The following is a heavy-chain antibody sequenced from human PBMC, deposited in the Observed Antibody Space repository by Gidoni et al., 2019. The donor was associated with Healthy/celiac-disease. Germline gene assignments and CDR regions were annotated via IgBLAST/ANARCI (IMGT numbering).Heavy chain of an antibody. V-gene: IGHV4-30-2*01. CDR3: ARTTTVTTLGWFDP. D-gene: IGHD4-17*01. CDR2: IYHSGST. CDR1: GGSISSGGYS. Sequence: QLQLQESGSGLVKPSQTLSLTCAVSGGSISSGGYSWSWIRQPPGKGLEWIGYIYHSGSTYYHPSLKSRVTISVDRSKNQFSLKLSSVTAADTAVYYCARTTTVTTLGWFDPWGQGTLVTVSS. J-gene: IGHJ5*02.